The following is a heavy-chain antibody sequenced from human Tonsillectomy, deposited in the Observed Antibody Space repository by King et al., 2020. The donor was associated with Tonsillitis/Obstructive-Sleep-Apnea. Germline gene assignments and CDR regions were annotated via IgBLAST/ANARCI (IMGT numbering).Heavy chain of an antibody. CDR2: ISYDGSNK. D-gene: IGHD6-19*01. J-gene: IGHJ4*02. V-gene: IGHV3-30*01. CDR3: ATARSSGWYPTGYFDY. Sequence: VQLVQSGGGVVQPGRSLRLSCAASGFTFSSYAMHWVRQAPGKGLEWVAVISYDGSNKYYADSVKGRFTISRDTSKNTLYLQMNSLRAEDTAVYYCATARSSGWYPTGYFDYWGQGTLVTVSS. CDR1: GFTFSSYA.